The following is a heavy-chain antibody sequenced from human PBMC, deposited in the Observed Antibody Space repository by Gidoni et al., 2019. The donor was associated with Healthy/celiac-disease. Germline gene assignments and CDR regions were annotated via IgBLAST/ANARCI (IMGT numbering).Heavy chain of an antibody. V-gene: IGHV3-15*01. CDR2: IKSKTDGGTT. CDR1: GFPFSNAW. D-gene: IGHD4-17*01. Sequence: EVQLVESGGGLVKPGGSLSLSCAASGFPFSNAWMSCVRQAPGKGLEWVGRIKSKTDGGTTDYAAPVKGRFTISRDDSKNTLYLQMNSLKTEDTAVYYCTTDRYGDYVLPHAPAEYNWFDPWGQGTLVTVSS. CDR3: TTDRYGDYVLPHAPAEYNWFDP. J-gene: IGHJ5*02.